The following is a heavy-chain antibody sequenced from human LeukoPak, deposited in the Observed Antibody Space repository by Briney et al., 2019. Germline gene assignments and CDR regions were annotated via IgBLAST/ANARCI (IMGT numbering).Heavy chain of an antibody. CDR2: IYPGDSAT. V-gene: IGHV5-51*01. D-gene: IGHD3-22*01. CDR1: GYRFTCYW. J-gene: IGHJ6*02. Sequence: GESLKISCQGSGYRFTCYWIGWVRQMPGKGLEWMGIIYPGDSATKYSPSLQGQVTISADKSINTAYLQWSSLKASDTAMYYCARHTTSSGYYSGTHYYGMDVWGQGTTVTVSS. CDR3: ARHTTSSGYYSGTHYYGMDV.